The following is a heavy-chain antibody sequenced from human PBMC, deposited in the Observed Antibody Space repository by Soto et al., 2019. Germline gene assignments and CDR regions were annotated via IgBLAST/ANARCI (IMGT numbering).Heavy chain of an antibody. CDR1: GGSISSGGYY. Sequence: QVQLQESGPGLVKPSQTLSLTCAVSGGSISSGGYYWSWIRQHPGKGLEWIGYIYYSGSTYYNPSLKSRVTISVDTSKNQFSLKLSSVTAADTAVYYCARRRGGGITMVRGDLDYWGQGTLVTVSS. CDR2: IYYSGST. J-gene: IGHJ4*02. CDR3: ARRRGGGITMVRGDLDY. V-gene: IGHV4-31*11. D-gene: IGHD3-10*01.